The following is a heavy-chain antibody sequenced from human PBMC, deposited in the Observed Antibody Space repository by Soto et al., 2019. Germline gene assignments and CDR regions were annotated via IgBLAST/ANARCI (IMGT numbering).Heavy chain of an antibody. Sequence: GGSLRLSCAASGFTFNDYAMHWVRQAPGKGLEWVSGISWNSDSIGYADSVKGRFTISRDNAKNSLYLQMNSLRAEDTALYYCAKDGPAGSGYYYFYYYVAVWGKGTTVTVSS. J-gene: IGHJ6*03. D-gene: IGHD3-3*01. CDR3: AKDGPAGSGYYYFYYYVAV. CDR2: ISWNSDSI. CDR1: GFTFNDYA. V-gene: IGHV3-9*01.